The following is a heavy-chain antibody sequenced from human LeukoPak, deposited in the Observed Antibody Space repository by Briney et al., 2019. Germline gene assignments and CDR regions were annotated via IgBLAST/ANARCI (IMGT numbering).Heavy chain of an antibody. CDR2: IKQDGSEK. D-gene: IGHD3-22*01. Sequence: PGGSLRLSCAASGFTFGSYWMSWVRQAPGKGLEWVANIKQDGSEKYYVDSVKGRFTISRDNAKNSLYLQMNSLRAEDTAVYYCARVLNYYDSSGYLHDAFDIWGQGTMVTVSS. CDR1: GFTFGSYW. CDR3: ARVLNYYDSSGYLHDAFDI. V-gene: IGHV3-7*01. J-gene: IGHJ3*02.